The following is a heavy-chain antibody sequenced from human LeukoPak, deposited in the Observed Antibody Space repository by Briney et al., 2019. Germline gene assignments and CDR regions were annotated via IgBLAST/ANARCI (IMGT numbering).Heavy chain of an antibody. J-gene: IGHJ4*02. CDR3: ARDMGWTFDY. CDR1: GLTFSNHG. V-gene: IGHV3-33*01. CDR2: IWYDGSNK. Sequence: PGGSLRLSCAASGLTFSNHGMHWVRQAPGKGLEWVAFIWYDGSNKYYADSVKGRFTISRDNSKNTLYLQMNSLRAEDTAVYYCARDMGWTFDYWGQGTLVTVSS. D-gene: IGHD3/OR15-3a*01.